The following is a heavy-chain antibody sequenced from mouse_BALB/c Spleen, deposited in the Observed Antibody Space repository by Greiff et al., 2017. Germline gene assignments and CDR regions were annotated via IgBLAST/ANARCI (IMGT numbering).Heavy chain of an antibody. CDR1: GYSFTGYY. D-gene: IGHD1-3*01. V-gene: IGHV1-31*01. J-gene: IGHJ2*01. CDR2: INPYNGAT. CDR3: ARGGKGGDY. Sequence: VQLQQSGPELVKPGASVKISCKASGYSFTGYYMHWVKQSHVKSLEWIGRINPYNGATSYNQNFKDKASLTVDKSSSTAYMELHSLTSEDSAVYYCARGGKGGDYWGQGTTLTVSS.